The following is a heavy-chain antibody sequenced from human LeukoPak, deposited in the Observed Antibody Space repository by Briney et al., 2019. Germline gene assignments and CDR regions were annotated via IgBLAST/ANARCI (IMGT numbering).Heavy chain of an antibody. CDR1: GGSISSGGYY. J-gene: IGHJ4*02. D-gene: IGHD6-19*01. Sequence: PSQTLSLTCTVSGGSISSGGYYWSWIRQHPGKGLEWIGYIYYSGSTYYNPSLKSRVTISVDTSKNQFSLKLSSATAADTAVYYCARVRYSSGWYEDYWGQGTLVTVSS. CDR3: ARVRYSSGWYEDY. V-gene: IGHV4-31*03. CDR2: IYYSGST.